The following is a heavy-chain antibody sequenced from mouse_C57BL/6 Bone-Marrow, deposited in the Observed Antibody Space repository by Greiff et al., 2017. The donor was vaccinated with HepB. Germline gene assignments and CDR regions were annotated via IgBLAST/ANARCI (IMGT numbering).Heavy chain of an antibody. CDR2: IDPSDSYT. CDR3: ARSIHDYDRGYAMDY. J-gene: IGHJ4*01. V-gene: IGHV1-50*01. D-gene: IGHD2-4*01. CDR1: GYTFTSYW. Sequence: QVQLQQPGAELVKPGASVKLSCKASGYTFTSYWMQWVKQRPGQGLEWIGEIDPSDSYTNYNQKFKGKATLTVDTSSSTAYMQLSSLTSEDSAVYYCARSIHDYDRGYAMDYWGQGTSVTVSS.